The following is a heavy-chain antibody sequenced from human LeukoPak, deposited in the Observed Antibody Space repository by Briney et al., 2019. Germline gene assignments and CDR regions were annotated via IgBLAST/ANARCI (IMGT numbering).Heavy chain of an antibody. Sequence: SETLSLTCAVYGGSFSGYYWSWVRQPPGKGLEWIGEINHSGSTNYNPSLKSRVNISVDTSKNQFSLELSPVTAADTAVYYCPSRSDTPPGDTAMVTGDSGNCYFDYWGQGTLVTVSS. CDR2: INHSGST. CDR3: PSRSDTPPGDTAMVTGDSGNCYFDY. J-gene: IGHJ4*02. CDR1: GGSFSGYY. V-gene: IGHV4-34*01. D-gene: IGHD5-18*01.